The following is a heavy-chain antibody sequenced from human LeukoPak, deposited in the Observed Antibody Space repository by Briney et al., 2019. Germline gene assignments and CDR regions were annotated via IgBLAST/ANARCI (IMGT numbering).Heavy chain of an antibody. CDR1: GFTFSSYG. J-gene: IGHJ4*02. V-gene: IGHV3-30*18. D-gene: IGHD6-19*01. CDR2: ISYDGSNK. CDR3: AKPGAADPYYFDY. Sequence: GGSLRLSCAASGFTFSSYGMPWVRQAPGKGLEWVAVISYDGSNKYYADSVKGRFTISRDNSKNTLYLQMNSLRAEDTAVYYCAKPGAADPYYFDYWGQGTLVTVSS.